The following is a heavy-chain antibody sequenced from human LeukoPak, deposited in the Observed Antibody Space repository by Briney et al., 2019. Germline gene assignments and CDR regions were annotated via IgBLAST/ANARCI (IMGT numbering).Heavy chain of an antibody. CDR1: GGSIDSYY. CDR3: TRMGTYTSAWYGHYSYYYYMDV. D-gene: IGHD6-13*01. J-gene: IGHJ6*03. Sequence: SETLSLTCTVSGGSIDSYYWSWIRQPPGKGLQWIGYIYYSGSTYYNPSLKSRVIISVDRSKNQFSLKLSSVTAADTALYYCTRMGTYTSAWYGHYSYYYYMDVWGKGTTVTVSS. CDR2: IYYSGST. V-gene: IGHV4-59*08.